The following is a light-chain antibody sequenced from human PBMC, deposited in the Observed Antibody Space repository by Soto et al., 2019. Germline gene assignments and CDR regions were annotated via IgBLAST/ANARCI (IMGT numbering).Light chain of an antibody. J-gene: IGKJ2*01. CDR2: DAS. V-gene: IGKV3-11*01. CDR1: QSVSSS. Sequence: EIVLTQSPATLSLSPGERATLSCRASQSVSSSLAWYQQKPGQAPRLLIYDASNRATGIPARFSGSGSGTDFTLTISSLEPEDFALYYCQQRTSWPPYTFGQGTKLEIK. CDR3: QQRTSWPPYT.